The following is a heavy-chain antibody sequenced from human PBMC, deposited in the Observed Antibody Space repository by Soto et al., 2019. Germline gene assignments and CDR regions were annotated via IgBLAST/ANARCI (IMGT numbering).Heavy chain of an antibody. CDR3: ARAPLWSGYYTELGDLFY. J-gene: IGHJ4*02. CDR2: IIPILGIA. CDR1: GGTFSSYT. D-gene: IGHD3-3*01. V-gene: IGHV1-69*02. Sequence: ASVKVSCKASGGTFSSYTISWVRQAPGQGLEWMGRIIPILGIANYAQKFQGRVTITADKSTSTAYMELSSLRSEDTAVYYCARAPLWSGYYTELGDLFYWGQGTLVTVSS.